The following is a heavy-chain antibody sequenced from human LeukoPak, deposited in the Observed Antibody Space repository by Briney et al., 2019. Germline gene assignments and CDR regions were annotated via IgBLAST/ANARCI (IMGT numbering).Heavy chain of an antibody. CDR1: GFSVSNNY. Sequence: GGSLRLSCAASGFSVSNNYMSWVRQAPGKGLERVSVIFISGSTGYADSVKGRFTISRDNSKNIVYLQMNSLRPEDTAVYYCARGTFYGGNSPFAFDIWGQGTMVTVSS. V-gene: IGHV3-53*01. J-gene: IGHJ3*02. CDR2: IFISGST. CDR3: ARGTFYGGNSPFAFDI. D-gene: IGHD4-23*01.